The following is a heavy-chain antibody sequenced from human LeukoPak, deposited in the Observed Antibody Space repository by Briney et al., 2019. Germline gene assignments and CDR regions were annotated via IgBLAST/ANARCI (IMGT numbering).Heavy chain of an antibody. Sequence: VASVKVSCKASGYTFTGYYMHWVRQAPGQGLEWMGWINPNSGGTNYAQKFQGRVTMTRDTSISTAYMELSRLRSDDTAVYYCARHDYGDLDAFDIWGRGTMVTVSS. V-gene: IGHV1-2*02. CDR3: ARHDYGDLDAFDI. D-gene: IGHD4-17*01. CDR1: GYTFTGYY. J-gene: IGHJ3*02. CDR2: INPNSGGT.